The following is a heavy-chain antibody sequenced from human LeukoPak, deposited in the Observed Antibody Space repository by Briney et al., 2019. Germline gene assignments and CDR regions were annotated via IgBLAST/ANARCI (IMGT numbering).Heavy chain of an antibody. V-gene: IGHV3-74*01. CDR2: ISTDGTTT. Sequence: PGGSLRLSCAASGFTFSNYWIHWVRQTPAKGLVWISAISTDGTTTRYADSAKGRISISRDNAKNTVYLEMNSLRAEDTAVYYCTRDRTTVTLFDYWGQGTLVTVSS. CDR3: TRDRTTVTLFDY. J-gene: IGHJ4*02. CDR1: GFTFSNYW. D-gene: IGHD4-17*01.